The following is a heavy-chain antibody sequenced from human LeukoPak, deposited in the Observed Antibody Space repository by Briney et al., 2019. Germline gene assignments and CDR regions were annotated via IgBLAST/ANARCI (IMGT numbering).Heavy chain of an antibody. J-gene: IGHJ6*03. D-gene: IGHD1-14*01. V-gene: IGHV4-61*02. Sequence: SQTLSLTCTVSGDSISSGDYYWSWIRQPAGKGLEWIGRISSSGSTNYNPPLKSRVTISVDTSKNQFSLKLSSVTAADTPVFLKGISPAPTPGAREPWSPSPQYCFYMDVWDKGTTVTVSS. CDR3: GISPAPTPGAREPWSPSPQYCFYMDV. CDR2: ISSSGST. CDR1: GDSISSGDYY.